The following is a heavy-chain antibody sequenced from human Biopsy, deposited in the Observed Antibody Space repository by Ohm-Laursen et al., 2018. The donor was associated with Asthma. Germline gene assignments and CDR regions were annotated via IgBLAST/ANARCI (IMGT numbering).Heavy chain of an antibody. D-gene: IGHD6-13*01. CDR2: ITFDGSTQ. V-gene: IGHV3-30-3*01. CDR3: SRDTLGYYFDI. J-gene: IGHJ4*02. Sequence: SLRLSCAAVGRHFGSYNMHWARQAPGKGLEWVAVITFDGSTQHYGDSVKGRFTISRDNSKNMLFLQMNSLRAEDTAVYYCSRDTLGYYFDIWGQGTQVTVSS. CDR1: GRHFGSYN.